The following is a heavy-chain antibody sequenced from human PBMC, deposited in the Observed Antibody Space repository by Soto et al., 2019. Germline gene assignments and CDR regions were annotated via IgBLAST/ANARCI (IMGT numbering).Heavy chain of an antibody. CDR3: AREGSTYRMAY. V-gene: IGHV3-23*01. D-gene: IGHD1-26*01. CDR1: GFTFSNYA. CDR2: ISDSGFHT. Sequence: GGSLRLSCAASGFTFSNYALSWLSQEPWKGLEWVSRISDSGFHTYYADSVRGRFTVSRDNSKQMVFLEMNSLRAEDTALYYWAREGSTYRMAYWGQGAQVTVSA. J-gene: IGHJ4*02.